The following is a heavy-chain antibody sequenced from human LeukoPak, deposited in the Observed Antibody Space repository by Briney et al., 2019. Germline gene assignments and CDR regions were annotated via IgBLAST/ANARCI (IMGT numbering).Heavy chain of an antibody. CDR3: AKDDAWLRFGE. CDR1: GFTSSSFA. V-gene: IGHV3-23*01. D-gene: IGHD3-10*01. Sequence: GGSLRLSCAASGFTSSSFAMNWVRQAPGKGLEWVSGISPRGDIKYYADSVKGRFSISRDNSRNTLYLEVSSLTAEDAAVYYCAKDDAWLRFGEWSQGTLVTVSS. CDR2: ISPRGDIK. J-gene: IGHJ4*02.